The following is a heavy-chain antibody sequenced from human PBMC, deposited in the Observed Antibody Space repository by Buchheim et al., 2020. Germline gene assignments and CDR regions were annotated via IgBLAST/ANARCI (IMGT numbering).Heavy chain of an antibody. Sequence: QVQLQESGPGLMKPSETLSLTCTVSGGSINSFYWTWIRQPPGKGLEWIGYISYSGSTNYNRSLKGRVTMSVDTSKNQFSLKLSSVSAADTAVYYCARASYVWGNYRLLVDYWGQGTL. CDR2: ISYSGST. CDR1: GGSINSFY. J-gene: IGHJ4*02. CDR3: ARASYVWGNYRLLVDY. V-gene: IGHV4-59*01. D-gene: IGHD3-16*02.